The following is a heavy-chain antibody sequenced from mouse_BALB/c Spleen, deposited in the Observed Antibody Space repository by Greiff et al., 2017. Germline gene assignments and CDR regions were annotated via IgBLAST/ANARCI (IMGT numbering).Heavy chain of an antibody. V-gene: IGHV1S81*02. CDR2: INPSNGGT. Sequence: QVQLQQSGAELVKPGASVKLSCTASGFNIKDTYMHWVKQRPGQGLEWIGGINPSNGGTNFNEKFKSKATLTVDKSSSTAYMQLSSLTSEDSAVYYCTRWWLREGYAMDYWGQGTSVTVSS. CDR3: TRWWLREGYAMDY. J-gene: IGHJ4*01. D-gene: IGHD1-1*02. CDR1: GFNIKDTY.